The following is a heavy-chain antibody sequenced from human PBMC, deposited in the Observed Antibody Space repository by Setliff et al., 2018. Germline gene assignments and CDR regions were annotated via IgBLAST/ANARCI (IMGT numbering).Heavy chain of an antibody. CDR2: INHSGST. Sequence: SETLSLTCAVYGGSFSNYYWSWIRQPPGKGLEWIGEINHSGSTNYNPSLESRVTISVDTSKNQFSPRLSSVAAADTSVYYCARVFKVDCAGDGCDCYGARCYYFYMDVWGKGTTVTVSS. D-gene: IGHD2-21*01. CDR3: ARVFKVDCAGDGCDCYGARCYYFYMDV. CDR1: GGSFSNYY. V-gene: IGHV4-34*01. J-gene: IGHJ6*03.